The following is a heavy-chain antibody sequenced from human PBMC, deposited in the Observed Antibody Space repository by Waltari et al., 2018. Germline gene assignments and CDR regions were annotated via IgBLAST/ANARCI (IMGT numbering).Heavy chain of an antibody. J-gene: IGHJ5*02. Sequence: QLQLQESGPGLVKPSETLSLTCSVSGASISSSNYYWGWIRQPPGKGLEWIGSMFNGGNTYYNPSLKSRVTISVDTSKNQFSLRLNSGTAADTAIYYCARHGYSGGWFDPWGQGTLVTVSS. CDR3: ARHGYSGGWFDP. CDR1: GASISSSNYY. D-gene: IGHD4-17*01. V-gene: IGHV4-39*01. CDR2: MFNGGNT.